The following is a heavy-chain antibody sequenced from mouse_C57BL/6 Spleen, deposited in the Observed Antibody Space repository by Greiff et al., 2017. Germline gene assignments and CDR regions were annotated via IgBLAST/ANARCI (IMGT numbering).Heavy chain of an antibody. J-gene: IGHJ1*03. V-gene: IGHV1-64*01. CDR2: IHPNSGST. Sequence: QVQLQQPGAELVKPGASVKLSCKASGYTFTSYWMHWVKQRPGQGLEWIGMIHPNSGSTNYNEKFKSKATLTVDKSSSTAYMQLSSLTSEDSAVYYCARQGAYYSTYWYFDVWGTGTTVTVSS. D-gene: IGHD2-5*01. CDR1: GYTFTSYW. CDR3: ARQGAYYSTYWYFDV.